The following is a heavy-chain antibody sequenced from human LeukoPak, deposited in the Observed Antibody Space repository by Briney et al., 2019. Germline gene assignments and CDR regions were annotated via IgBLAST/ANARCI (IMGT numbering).Heavy chain of an antibody. CDR3: AKTYYCDSSGYIFDY. CDR2: ISGSGGST. D-gene: IGHD3-22*01. CDR1: GFTFSSYA. V-gene: IGHV3-23*01. Sequence: PGGSLRLSCAASGFTFSSYAMSWVHQAPGKGLEWVSAISGSGGSTYYADSVKGRFTISRDNSKNTLYLQMNSLRAEDTAVYYCAKTYYCDSSGYIFDYWGQGTLVTVSS. J-gene: IGHJ4*02.